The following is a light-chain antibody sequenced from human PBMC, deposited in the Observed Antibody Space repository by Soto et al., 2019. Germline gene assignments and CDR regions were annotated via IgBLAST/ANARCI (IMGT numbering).Light chain of an antibody. CDR3: CSYAHTSRV. V-gene: IGLV2-11*01. Sequence: QSALTQPRSVSGSSGQSVTFSCTGTSGDIGAYNYVSWYQFHPGKAPKMIIYDVNKRPSGVPDRFSGSKSGNTASLTISWLQAEDEADYYCCSYAHTSRVFGGGTKLTVL. CDR2: DVN. J-gene: IGLJ3*02. CDR1: SGDIGAYNY.